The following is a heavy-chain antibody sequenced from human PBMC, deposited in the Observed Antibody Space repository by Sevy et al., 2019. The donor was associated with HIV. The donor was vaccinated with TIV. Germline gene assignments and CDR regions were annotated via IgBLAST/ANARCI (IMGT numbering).Heavy chain of an antibody. V-gene: IGHV4-30-2*01. CDR1: GGSISSGAYS. Sequence: SETLSLTCAVSGGSISSGAYSWNWIRQPPGKALEWIGYIYHSGNTYYNLSLKSRLTISVDRSKNLFSLNLSSMTAADTAVYYCARDGGTLTTPGAFDIWGQGTLVTVSS. CDR3: ARDGGTLTTPGAFDI. J-gene: IGHJ3*02. CDR2: IYHSGNT. D-gene: IGHD4-17*01.